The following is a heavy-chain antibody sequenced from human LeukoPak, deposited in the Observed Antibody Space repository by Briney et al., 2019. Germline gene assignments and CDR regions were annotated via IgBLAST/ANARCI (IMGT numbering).Heavy chain of an antibody. Sequence: SETLSLTCTVSGGSVSSGSYYWSWIRRPPGKGLEWIGYIYYSGSTNYNPSLKSRVTISVDTSKNQFSLKLSSVTAADTAVYYCARAIPTTVVTHFDYWGQGTLVIVSS. CDR2: IYYSGST. V-gene: IGHV4-61*01. D-gene: IGHD4-23*01. CDR1: GGSVSSGSYY. J-gene: IGHJ4*02. CDR3: ARAIPTTVVTHFDY.